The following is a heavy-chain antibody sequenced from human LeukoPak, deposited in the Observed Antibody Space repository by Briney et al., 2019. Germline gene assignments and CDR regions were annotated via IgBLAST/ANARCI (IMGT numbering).Heavy chain of an antibody. D-gene: IGHD3-9*01. CDR2: IIPILGIA. J-gene: IGHJ4*02. CDR1: GGSFSSYA. CDR3: AKTPNEPYDILTGYFFDY. Sequence: SVKVSCKASGGSFSSYAISWVRQAAGQGLEWMGRIIPILGIANYAQKFQGRVTITANNSTSTAYMELSSLRSEDTAVYYCAKTPNEPYDILTGYFFDYWGQGTLVTVSS. V-gene: IGHV1-69*04.